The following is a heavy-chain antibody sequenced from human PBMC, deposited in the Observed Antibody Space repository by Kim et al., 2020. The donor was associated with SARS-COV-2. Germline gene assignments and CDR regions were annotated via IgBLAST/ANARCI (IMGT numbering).Heavy chain of an antibody. CDR2: ISWNSGTK. CDR3: AKANINWYGDS. Sequence: GGSLRLSCETSGFNFGDYAMHWVRQAPGKGLEWVAGISWNSGTKNYADSVKGRFTVSRDNSKKTLHLQLDSLKLEDTARYFCAKANINWYGDSWGPGTLVTVS. CDR1: GFNFGDYA. D-gene: IGHD2-21*01. V-gene: IGHV3-9*01. J-gene: IGHJ4*02.